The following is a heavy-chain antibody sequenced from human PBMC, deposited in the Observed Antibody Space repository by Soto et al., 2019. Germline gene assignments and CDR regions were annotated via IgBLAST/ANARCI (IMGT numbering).Heavy chain of an antibody. CDR3: ARDQVTVARLGLFDP. CDR2: IYYSGST. V-gene: IGHV4-59*01. D-gene: IGHD4-4*01. CDR1: GGSISSYY. Sequence: SETLSLTCTVSGGSISSYYWSWIRQPPGKGLEWIGYIYYSGSTNYNPSLKSRVTISVDTSKNQFSLKLSSVTAADTAVYYCARDQVTVARLGLFDPWGQGTLVTVSS. J-gene: IGHJ5*02.